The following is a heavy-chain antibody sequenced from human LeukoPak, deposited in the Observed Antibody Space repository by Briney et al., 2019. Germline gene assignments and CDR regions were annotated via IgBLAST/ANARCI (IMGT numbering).Heavy chain of an antibody. CDR2: INTNTGNP. CDR3: ARDRLLAAAGGPQLIGFDP. D-gene: IGHD6-13*01. V-gene: IGHV7-4-1*01. CDR1: GYTFTSYA. J-gene: IGHJ5*02. Sequence: ASVKVSCKASGYTFTSYAMNWVRQAPGQGLEWMGWINTNTGNPTYAQGFTGRFVFSLDTSVSTAYLQIGSLKAEDTAVYYCARDRLLAAAGGPQLIGFDPWGQGTLVTVSS.